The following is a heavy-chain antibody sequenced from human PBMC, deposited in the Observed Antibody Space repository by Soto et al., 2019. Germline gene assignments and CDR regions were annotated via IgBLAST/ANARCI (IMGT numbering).Heavy chain of an antibody. V-gene: IGHV4-39*01. CDR2: IYYSGST. J-gene: IGHJ6*02. CDR3: VRHFSSGWVYHYGLDV. CDR1: GGSISRDSYY. Sequence: QLQLQESGPGLVKPSETLSLTCTVSGGSISRDSYYWGWIRQPPGKGLEWIGSIYYSGSTYYSSSFMTRVTISVDTSKNEFSLRLSAATAADTAVYYCVRHFSSGWVYHYGLDVWGQGTTVTVSS. D-gene: IGHD6-19*01.